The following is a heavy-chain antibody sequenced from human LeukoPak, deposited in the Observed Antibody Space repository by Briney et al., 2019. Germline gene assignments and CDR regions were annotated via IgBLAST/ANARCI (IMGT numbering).Heavy chain of an antibody. CDR1: GYTFTSYG. V-gene: IGHV1-18*01. J-gene: IGHJ6*03. CDR3: ARTQYYYDSSGYSLYYYYYYMDV. D-gene: IGHD3-22*01. Sequence: ASVKVSCKASGYTFTSYGISWVRQAPGQGLEWMGWISTNKGNTNYAQRLQGRVTMTTDTSTSTAYMELRSLRSDDTAVYYCARTQYYYDSSGYSLYYYYYYMDVWGKGTTVTVSS. CDR2: ISTNKGNT.